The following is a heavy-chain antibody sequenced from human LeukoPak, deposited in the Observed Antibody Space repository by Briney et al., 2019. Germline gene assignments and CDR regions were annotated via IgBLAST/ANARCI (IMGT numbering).Heavy chain of an antibody. Sequence: GGSLRLSCAASGFTFDDYAMHWVRQAPGKGLEWVSLISGDGGSTYYADSVKGRFTISRDNSKNSLYLQMNSLRTEDTAVYYCARDSDYGDYARYWGQGTLVTVSS. J-gene: IGHJ4*02. V-gene: IGHV3-43*02. CDR2: ISGDGGST. CDR1: GFTFDDYA. D-gene: IGHD4-17*01. CDR3: ARDSDYGDYARY.